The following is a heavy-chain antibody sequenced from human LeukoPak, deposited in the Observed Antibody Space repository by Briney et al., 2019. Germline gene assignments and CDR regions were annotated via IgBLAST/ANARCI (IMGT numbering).Heavy chain of an antibody. V-gene: IGHV3-33*01. CDR1: GFTFSSYG. CDR2: IWYDGSNK. Sequence: GGSLRPSCAASGFTFSSYGMHWVRQAPGKGLEWVAVIWYDGSNKYYADSVKGRFTISRDNAKNSLYLQMNSLRAEDTAVYYCARVGQPGTNDYWGQGTLVTVSS. CDR3: ARVGQPGTNDY. J-gene: IGHJ4*02. D-gene: IGHD5-18*01.